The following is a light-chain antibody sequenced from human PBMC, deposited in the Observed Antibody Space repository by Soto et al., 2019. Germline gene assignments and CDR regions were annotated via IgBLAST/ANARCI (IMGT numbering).Light chain of an antibody. CDR3: SSYTSSSTLEGV. CDR2: DVS. CDR1: SSDVGGYNY. J-gene: IGLJ2*01. Sequence: QSVLTQPASVSGSPGQSTTISCTGTSSDVGGYNYVSWYQQHPGKAPKLMIYDVSNRPSGVSNRFSGSKSGNTASLTISGLQAEDEADYYCSSYTSSSTLEGVFGGGTKLTVL. V-gene: IGLV2-14*01.